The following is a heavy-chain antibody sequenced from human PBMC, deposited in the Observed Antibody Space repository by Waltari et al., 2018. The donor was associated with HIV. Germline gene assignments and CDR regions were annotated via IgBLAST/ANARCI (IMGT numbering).Heavy chain of an antibody. D-gene: IGHD2-21*02. Sequence: EVQLVESGGGLIQPGGSLRLSCAASGFSVSSNYMSWIRQAPGKGLEWVSVIYSGGSTYYADSVKGRFTISRDNSKNTLYLQMNSLRAEDTAVYYCARGFGCGGDCYYFDYWGQGTLVTVSS. CDR2: IYSGGST. J-gene: IGHJ4*02. CDR3: ARGFGCGGDCYYFDY. CDR1: GFSVSSNY. V-gene: IGHV3-53*01.